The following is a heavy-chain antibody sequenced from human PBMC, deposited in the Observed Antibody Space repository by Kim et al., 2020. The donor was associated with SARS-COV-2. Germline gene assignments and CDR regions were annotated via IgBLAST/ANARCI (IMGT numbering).Heavy chain of an antibody. J-gene: IGHJ4*02. CDR2: INAANGNR. Sequence: ASVKVSCKASGYTFTTYAMHWVRQAPGQRLEWMGWINAANGNRKYSQKFQGRVTFTRDTSASTAYMELSSLRSEDTAVYYCARDMGGWRQYFDYWGQGTLVTVSS. CDR3: ARDMGGWRQYFDY. D-gene: IGHD1-26*01. V-gene: IGHV1-3*01. CDR1: GYTFTTYA.